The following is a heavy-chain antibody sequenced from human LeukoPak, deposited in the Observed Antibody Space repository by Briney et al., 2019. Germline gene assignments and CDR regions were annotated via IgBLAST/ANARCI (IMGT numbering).Heavy chain of an antibody. V-gene: IGHV4-39*07. CDR3: AKDARVRIVGATGRFDP. CDR2: IYYSGST. CDR1: GGSISSSSYY. Sequence: ASETLSLTCSVSGGSISSSSYYWGWIRQPPGKGLEWIGSIYYSGSTYYNPSLKSRVTISVDTSKNQFSLKLSSVTAADTAVYYCAKDARVRIVGATGRFDPWGQGTLVTVSS. D-gene: IGHD1-26*01. J-gene: IGHJ5*02.